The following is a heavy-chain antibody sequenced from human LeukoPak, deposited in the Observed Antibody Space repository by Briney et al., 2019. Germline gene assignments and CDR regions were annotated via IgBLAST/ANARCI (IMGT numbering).Heavy chain of an antibody. J-gene: IGHJ3*02. CDR2: IYPGGSDT. V-gene: IGHV5-51*01. CDR1: GYSFTSYW. D-gene: IGHD6-19*01. Sequence: GESLKISCKGSGYSFTSYWIGWVRQMPGKGLEWMGIIYPGGSDTRYSPSFQGQVTISADKSISTAYLQWSSLKASDTAMYYCARPYSSGWYAYNAFDIWGQGTMVTVSS. CDR3: ARPYSSGWYAYNAFDI.